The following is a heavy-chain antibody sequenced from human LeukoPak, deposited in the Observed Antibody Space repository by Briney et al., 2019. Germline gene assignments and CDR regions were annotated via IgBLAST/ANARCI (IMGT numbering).Heavy chain of an antibody. J-gene: IGHJ4*02. Sequence: ASVKVSCKTSGYTFSNFGINWVRQAPGQGLEWMGWISGNNDNPNYGQKFQGRFTVTTDSSASTAYMELRNLTFDDTAVYYCARDGTSADDYWGQGTLVTVSS. CDR2: ISGNNDNP. CDR3: ARDGTSADDY. D-gene: IGHD1-26*01. CDR1: GYTFSNFG. V-gene: IGHV1-18*01.